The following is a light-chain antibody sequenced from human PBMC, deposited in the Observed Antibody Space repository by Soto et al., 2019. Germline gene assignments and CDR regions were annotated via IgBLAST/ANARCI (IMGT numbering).Light chain of an antibody. J-gene: IGLJ1*01. CDR3: SSHAGSSVV. CDR2: DVT. Sequence: QSALTQPRSVSGSPGQSVTISCTGTSSDVGGYNYVSWYQQHPGKAPKLMLYDVTTRPSGVPDRFSGSKSGNTASLTISGLQAEDEADYYCSSHAGSSVVFGTGTKVTVL. V-gene: IGLV2-11*01. CDR1: SSDVGGYNY.